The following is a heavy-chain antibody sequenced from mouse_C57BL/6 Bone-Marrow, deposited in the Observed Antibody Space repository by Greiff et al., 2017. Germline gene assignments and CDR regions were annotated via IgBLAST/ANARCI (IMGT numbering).Heavy chain of an antibody. V-gene: IGHV5-6*01. CDR2: ISSGGSYT. CDR1: GFTFSSYG. D-gene: IGHD1-1*01. CDR3: ARPPITTVVGFDY. J-gene: IGHJ2*01. Sequence: EVKLVESGGDLVKPGGSLKLSCAASGFTFSSYGMSWVRQTPDKRLEWVATISSGGSYTYYPDSVKGRFTISRDNAKNTLYLQMSSLKSEDTAMYYCARPPITTVVGFDYWGQGTTLTVSS.